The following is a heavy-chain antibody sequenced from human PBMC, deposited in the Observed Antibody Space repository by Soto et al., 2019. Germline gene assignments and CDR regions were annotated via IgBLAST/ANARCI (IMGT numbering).Heavy chain of an antibody. CDR2: IYHSGST. V-gene: IGHV4-30-2*01. D-gene: IGHD5-12*01. CDR3: ARGGSGYDWNWFDP. CDR1: GGSISSGGYS. J-gene: IGHJ5*02. Sequence: PSETLSLTCAVSGGSISSGGYSWSWIRQPPGEGLEWIGYIYHSGSTYYNPSLKSRVTISVDRSKNQFSLKLSSVTAADTAVYYCARGGSGYDWNWFDPWGQGTLVTVSS.